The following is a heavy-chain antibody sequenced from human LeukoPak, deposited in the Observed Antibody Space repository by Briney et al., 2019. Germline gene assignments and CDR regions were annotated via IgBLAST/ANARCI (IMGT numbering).Heavy chain of an antibody. D-gene: IGHD2-2*01. V-gene: IGHV4-59*05. CDR2: IYYSGTT. J-gene: IGHJ4*02. CDR3: ATSQYCSSTNCYPVGPRHVDY. CDR1: GGSISSYY. Sequence: PSETLSLTCTVSGGSISSYYWGWIRQPPGRVLEWIGSIYYSGTTYYNPSLKSRVTISVDTSKNQFSLKLSSVTAADTAVYSCATSQYCSSTNCYPVGPRHVDYWGQGTLVTVSS.